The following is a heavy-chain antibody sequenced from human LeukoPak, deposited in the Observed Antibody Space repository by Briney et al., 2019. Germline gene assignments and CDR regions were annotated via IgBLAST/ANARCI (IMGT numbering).Heavy chain of an antibody. CDR1: GFTFSKYW. CDR2: INTDGTVT. D-gene: IGHD6-19*01. CDR3: ATKQWLAQQLDY. Sequence: PGGSLRLSCAASGFTFSKYWMLWVRQAPGKGLESVSRINTDGTVTTYADSVKGRFTVSRDNADNTMFLQMNSVRDEDTAVYYYATKQWLAQQLDYWGQGTPVTVSS. V-gene: IGHV3-74*01. J-gene: IGHJ4*02.